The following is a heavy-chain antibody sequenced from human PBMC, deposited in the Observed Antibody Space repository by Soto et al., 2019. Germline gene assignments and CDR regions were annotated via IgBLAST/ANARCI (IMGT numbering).Heavy chain of an antibody. CDR2: IKQDGSEK. J-gene: IGHJ4*02. CDR3: ARGDYFDRRFDF. CDR1: GFTFSNDW. D-gene: IGHD3-9*01. V-gene: IGHV3-7*03. Sequence: GGSLRLSCVASGFTFSNDWMSWVRQAPGKGLEWVATIKQDGSEKYYVDSVKGRFTVSRDNTKNSLYLQMSTLRAEDTAVYYCARGDYFDRRFDFWGQGALVTVSS.